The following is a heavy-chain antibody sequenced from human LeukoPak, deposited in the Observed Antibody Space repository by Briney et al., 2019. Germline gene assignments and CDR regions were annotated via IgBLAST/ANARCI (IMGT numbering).Heavy chain of an antibody. CDR1: GFTSSSYG. CDR2: IWYDGSNK. V-gene: IGHV3-33*06. Sequence: PGRSLRLSCAASGFTSSSYGMHWVRQAPGKGLEWVAVIWYDGSNKYYADSVKGRFTISRDNSKNTLYLQMNSLRAEDTAVHYCAKDLRRTGYYYMDVWGKGTTVTVSS. J-gene: IGHJ6*03. CDR3: AKDLRRTGYYYMDV.